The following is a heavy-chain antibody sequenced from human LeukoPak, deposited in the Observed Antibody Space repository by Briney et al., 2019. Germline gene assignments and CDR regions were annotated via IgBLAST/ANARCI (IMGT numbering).Heavy chain of an antibody. Sequence: GGSPRLSCAASGFTFNRNWMSWVRQAPGKGLEWVANIKEDGSAKYYVDSVKGRFTISRDNSKNTLYLQMNSLRAEDTAVYYCAKGNNGDYVLAWFDPWGQGTQVTVSS. V-gene: IGHV3-7*03. CDR1: GFTFNRNW. CDR3: AKGNNGDYVLAWFDP. J-gene: IGHJ5*02. CDR2: IKEDGSAK. D-gene: IGHD4-17*01.